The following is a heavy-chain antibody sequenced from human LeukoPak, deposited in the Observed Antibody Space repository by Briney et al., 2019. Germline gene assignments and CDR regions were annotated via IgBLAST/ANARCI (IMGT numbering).Heavy chain of an antibody. CDR1: GGTFSSYA. CDR2: IIPIFGTA. D-gene: IGHD4-17*01. J-gene: IGHJ4*02. V-gene: IGHV1-69*13. CDR3: AHRPIDYGDYADY. Sequence: SVKVSCKASGGTFSSYAISWVRQAPGQGLKWMGGIIPIFGTANYAQKFQGRVTITADESTSTAYMELSSLRSEDTAVYYCAHRPIDYGDYADYWGQGTLVTVSS.